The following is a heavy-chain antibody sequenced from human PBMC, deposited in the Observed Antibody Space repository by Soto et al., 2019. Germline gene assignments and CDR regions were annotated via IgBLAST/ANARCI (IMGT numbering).Heavy chain of an antibody. CDR3: AKVYYDSSGYHLSLDY. CDR2: ISNDGSNK. D-gene: IGHD3-22*01. CDR1: GFSFSTYG. Sequence: PGGSLRLSCAASGFSFSTYGMHWVRQAPGKGLEWVAFISNDGSNKYYADSVKGRFTISRDNSKNTLYLQMNSLRAEDTAVYYCAKVYYDSSGYHLSLDYWGQGTLVTVSS. V-gene: IGHV3-30*18. J-gene: IGHJ4*02.